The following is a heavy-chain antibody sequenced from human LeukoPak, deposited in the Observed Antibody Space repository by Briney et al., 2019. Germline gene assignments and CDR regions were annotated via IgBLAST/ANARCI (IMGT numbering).Heavy chain of an antibody. J-gene: IGHJ4*02. V-gene: IGHV3-23*01. CDR3: AKAPKYDYVWGGHRSTLPYFDS. D-gene: IGHD3-16*01. Sequence: PGGSLRLSCAASGFTFSSYAMNWVRQVPGLGLEWVSGISGSCGSSYYADSVKGRLTIPRDNSKNMLFLQMNSLRLEDTAVYYCAKAPKYDYVWGGHRSTLPYFDSWGQGALVTVSS. CDR1: GFTFSSYA. CDR2: ISGSCGSS.